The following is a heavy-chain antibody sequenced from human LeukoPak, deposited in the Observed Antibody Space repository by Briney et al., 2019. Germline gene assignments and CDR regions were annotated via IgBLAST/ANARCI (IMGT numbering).Heavy chain of an antibody. D-gene: IGHD1-26*01. CDR3: ARGYSATYGRFDP. CDR1: GGSISSYY. Sequence: SETLSLTCTVSGGSISSYYWSWIRQPPGKGLEWVGYIYYTGNTNYNPSLKSRVTISVDTSKNQFSLKLTSVTAADTAVYFCARGYSATYGRFDPWGQGTLVTVSS. V-gene: IGHV4-59*01. CDR2: IYYTGNT. J-gene: IGHJ5*02.